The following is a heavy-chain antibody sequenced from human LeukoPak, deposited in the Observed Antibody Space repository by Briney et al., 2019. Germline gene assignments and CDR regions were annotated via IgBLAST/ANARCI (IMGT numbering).Heavy chain of an antibody. Sequence: ASVKVSCKASGYTFTSYAMHWVRQAPGQRLEWMGWINAGNGNTRYSQKFQGRVTITRDTSASTAYMELSSLRSENTAVYYCARENYGDYAWWFDPWGQGTLVTVSS. J-gene: IGHJ5*02. V-gene: IGHV1-3*01. CDR2: INAGNGNT. D-gene: IGHD4-17*01. CDR1: GYTFTSYA. CDR3: ARENYGDYAWWFDP.